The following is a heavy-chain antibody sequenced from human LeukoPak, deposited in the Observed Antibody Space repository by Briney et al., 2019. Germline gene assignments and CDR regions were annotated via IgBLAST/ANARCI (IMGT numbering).Heavy chain of an antibody. CDR2: ISSSSSTI. CDR3: ARDPGGTRDYGDYDGAFDI. D-gene: IGHD4-17*01. Sequence: PGGSLRLSCAASGFTFSSYSMNLVRQAPGKGLEWVSYISSSSSTIYYADSVKGRFTISRDNAKNSLYLQMNSLRAEDTAVYYCARDPGGTRDYGDYDGAFDIWGQGTMVTVSS. V-gene: IGHV3-48*01. CDR1: GFTFSSYS. J-gene: IGHJ3*02.